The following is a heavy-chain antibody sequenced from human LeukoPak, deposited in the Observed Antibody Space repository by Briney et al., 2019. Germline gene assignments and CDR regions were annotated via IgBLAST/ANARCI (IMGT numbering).Heavy chain of an antibody. Sequence: PGGSLRLSCAASGFTFSSHSMNWVRQAPGKGLEWVSYVSSVGTTIYYADSVKGRFTISRDNAKNSLYLQMNSLRDEDTAVYYCARAGGYVSGIDYWGQGTLVTVSS. V-gene: IGHV3-48*02. CDR2: VSSVGTTI. CDR3: ARAGGYVSGIDY. CDR1: GFTFSSHS. D-gene: IGHD3-10*01. J-gene: IGHJ4*02.